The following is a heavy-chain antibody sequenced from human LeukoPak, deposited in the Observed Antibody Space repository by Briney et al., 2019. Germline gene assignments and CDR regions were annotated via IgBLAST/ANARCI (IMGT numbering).Heavy chain of an antibody. CDR2: ISRSGTTI. Sequence: GGSLRLSCAASGFTFSSYSMNWVRQAPGKGLEWVSYISRSGTTIYYADSVKGRFTISRDNAKNSLYLQMNSLRAEDTAVYYCVRDRGQFSRRNFDYWGQGTPVSASS. CDR1: GFTFSSYS. J-gene: IGHJ4*02. CDR3: VRDRGQFSRRNFDY. D-gene: IGHD3-3*01. V-gene: IGHV3-48*01.